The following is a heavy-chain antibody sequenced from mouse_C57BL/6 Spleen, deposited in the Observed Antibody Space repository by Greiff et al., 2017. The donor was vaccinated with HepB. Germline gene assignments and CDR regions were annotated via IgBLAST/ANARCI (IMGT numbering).Heavy chain of an antibody. Sequence: EVQLVESGGGLVKPGGSLKLSCAASGFTFSSYAMSWVRQTLEKRLEWVATISDGGSYTYYPDNVKGRFTISRDNAKNNLYLQMSHLKSEDTAMHYCARDEDGYYDYWGQGTTLTVSS. V-gene: IGHV5-4*01. CDR1: GFTFSSYA. CDR3: ARDEDGYYDY. D-gene: IGHD2-3*01. J-gene: IGHJ2*01. CDR2: ISDGGSYT.